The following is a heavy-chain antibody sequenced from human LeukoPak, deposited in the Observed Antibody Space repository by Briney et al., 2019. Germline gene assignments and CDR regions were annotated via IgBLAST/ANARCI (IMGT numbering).Heavy chain of an antibody. CDR2: IDGSGGST. CDR1: GFIFSNYG. D-gene: IGHD3-22*01. Sequence: GGSLRLSCAASGFIFSNYGMNWVRQAPGKGLEWVSAIDGSGGSTYYADSVKGRFTISRDNSKNTLYLQMNSLRAEDTAVYYCAKKGTSNGYTYFDYWGQGTLVTVSS. J-gene: IGHJ4*02. CDR3: AKKGTSNGYTYFDY. V-gene: IGHV3-23*01.